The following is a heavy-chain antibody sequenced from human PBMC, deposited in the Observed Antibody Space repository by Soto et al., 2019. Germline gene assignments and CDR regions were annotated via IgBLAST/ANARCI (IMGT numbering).Heavy chain of an antibody. CDR2: IGNDPSSL. CDR3: ARDKGLLRFAYSEY. V-gene: IGHV3-21*06. D-gene: IGHD3-3*01. CDR1: GFSFSRHS. J-gene: IGHJ4*02. Sequence: EVQLVESGGGLVKPGGSLRLSCEASGFSFSRHSMNWVRQAPGKGLEWVSSIGNDPSSLYYAGSVKGRFTISRDNAMNSLSLQMTRLSVEDTSVFYCARDKGLLRFAYSEYWCQGTPVTVSS.